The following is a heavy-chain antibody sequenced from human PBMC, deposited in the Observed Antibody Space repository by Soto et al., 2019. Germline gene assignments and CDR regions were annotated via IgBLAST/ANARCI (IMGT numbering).Heavy chain of an antibody. CDR1: GYTFTTYY. CDR3: ASHKPYYDFWSGYSTSMVSYYYGMDV. V-gene: IGHV1-8*02. Sequence: ASVKVSCKASGYTFTTYYIHWVRQATGQGLEWMGWMNPNSGNTGYAQKFQGRVTMTRNTSISTAYMELSSLRSEDTAVYYCASHKPYYDFWSGYSTSMVSYYYGMDVWGQGTTVTVSS. J-gene: IGHJ6*02. D-gene: IGHD3-3*01. CDR2: MNPNSGNT.